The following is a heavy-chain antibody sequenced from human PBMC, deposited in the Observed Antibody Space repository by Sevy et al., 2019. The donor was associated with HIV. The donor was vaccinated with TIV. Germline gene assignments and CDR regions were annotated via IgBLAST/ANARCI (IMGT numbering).Heavy chain of an antibody. D-gene: IGHD4-17*01. CDR2: ISATGGST. V-gene: IGHV3-23*01. J-gene: IGHJ4*02. CDR1: GFTLGSYT. Sequence: GGSLRLSCAASGFTLGSYTMNWVRQAPGEGLEWVASISATGGSTYYADSVKGRFTISRDIAKNTLHLQMNSLRAEDTAVYYCARDLEFYDYGDYGPAFMPDYWGQGTLVTVSS. CDR3: ARDLEFYDYGDYGPAFMPDY.